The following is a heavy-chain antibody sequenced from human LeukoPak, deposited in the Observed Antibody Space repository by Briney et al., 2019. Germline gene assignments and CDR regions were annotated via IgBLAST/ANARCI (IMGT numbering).Heavy chain of an antibody. CDR2: MNPNSGNT. Sequence: ASVKVSCKASGYTFTSYDINWVRQATGQGLEWMGWMNPNSGNTGYAQKFQGRVTMTRNTSISTAYMELSSLRSEDTAVYYCARGLGLITMVRGVILGSQEGDAFDIWGQGTMVTVSS. CDR3: ARGLGLITMVRGVILGSQEGDAFDI. V-gene: IGHV1-8*01. J-gene: IGHJ3*02. D-gene: IGHD3-10*01. CDR1: GYTFTSYD.